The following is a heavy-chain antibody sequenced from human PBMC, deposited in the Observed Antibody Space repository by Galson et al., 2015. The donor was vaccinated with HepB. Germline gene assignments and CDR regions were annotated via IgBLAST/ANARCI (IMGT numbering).Heavy chain of an antibody. D-gene: IGHD6-13*01. V-gene: IGHV3-30-3*01. J-gene: IGHJ5*02. Sequence: SLRLSCAASGFTFSSYAMHWVRQAPGKGLEWVAVISYDGSKNYYADSVKGRFTISRDNSENTLFLQMNTLRAEDTAVYYCVRDRLSVAAAGMPFDPWGQGTLVTVSS. CDR2: ISYDGSKN. CDR3: VRDRLSVAAAGMPFDP. CDR1: GFTFSSYA.